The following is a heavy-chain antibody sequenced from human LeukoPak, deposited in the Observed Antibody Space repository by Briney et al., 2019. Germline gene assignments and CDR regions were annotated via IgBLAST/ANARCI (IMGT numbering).Heavy chain of an antibody. D-gene: IGHD3-10*01. J-gene: IGHJ4*02. Sequence: SLRLSCAASGFTFDDYAMHWVRQAPGKGLEWVSGISWNCGSIGYADSVKGRFTISRDNAQNSLYLQMNSLRAEDTALYYCADGATYYGSGSYSGYWGQGTLVTVSS. V-gene: IGHV3-9*01. CDR2: ISWNCGSI. CDR3: ADGATYYGSGSYSGY. CDR1: GFTFDDYA.